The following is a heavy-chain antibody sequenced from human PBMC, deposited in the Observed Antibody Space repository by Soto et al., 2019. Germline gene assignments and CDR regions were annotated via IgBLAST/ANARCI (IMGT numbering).Heavy chain of an antibody. V-gene: IGHV3-11*01. CDR3: ARRTAWFGELWDY. D-gene: IGHD3-10*01. CDR2: ISSSGSTI. J-gene: IGHJ4*02. Sequence: LRLSCAASGFTFSDYYMSWIRQAPGKGLEWVSYISSSGSTIYYADSVKGRFTISGDNAKNSLYLQMNSLRAEDTAVYYCARRTAWFGELWDYWGQGTLVTVSS. CDR1: GFTFSDYY.